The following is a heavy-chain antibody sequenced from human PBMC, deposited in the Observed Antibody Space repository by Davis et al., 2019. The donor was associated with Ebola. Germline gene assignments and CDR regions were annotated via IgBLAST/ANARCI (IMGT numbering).Heavy chain of an antibody. D-gene: IGHD6-13*01. V-gene: IGHV3-23*01. Sequence: GESLKISCAASGFTFSSYAMHWVRQAPGRGLEWLSSISNGGGTTDNADSVKGRFTISRDNSKNTLFLQMDSLRAEDTAIYYCARGGPLAASGTKSVDSWGQGTLVTVSS. CDR2: ISNGGGTT. CDR1: GFTFSSYA. J-gene: IGHJ4*02. CDR3: ARGGPLAASGTKSVDS.